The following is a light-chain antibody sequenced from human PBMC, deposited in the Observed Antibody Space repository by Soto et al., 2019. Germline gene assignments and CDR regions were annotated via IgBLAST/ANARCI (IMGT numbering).Light chain of an antibody. CDR1: QTISSW. CDR3: QQYNSYSYT. V-gene: IGKV1-5*01. CDR2: DAS. J-gene: IGKJ5*01. Sequence: IQMTQSPSSVSASIGDRVTITCRASQTISSWLAWYQQKPGKAPKLLIYDASSLESGVPSRFSGSGSGTEFTLTISSLQPDDFATYYCQQYNSYSYTFGQGTRLEIK.